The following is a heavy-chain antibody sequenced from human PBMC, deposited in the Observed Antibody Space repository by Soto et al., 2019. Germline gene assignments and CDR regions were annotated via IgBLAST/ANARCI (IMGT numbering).Heavy chain of an antibody. CDR2: ISYDGSSK. D-gene: IGHD6-19*01. J-gene: IGHJ3*02. CDR3: ARRNSDYSSVWSDAFDI. V-gene: IGHV3-30-3*02. Sequence: PGGSLRLSCAASGCAFSSYGMHWVRQAPGKGPEWVAVISYDGSSKTYAASVKGQFTISRDNSKNSLFLQMNNLRPEDTAVYYCARRNSDYSSVWSDAFDIWGQGTMVT. CDR1: GCAFSSYG.